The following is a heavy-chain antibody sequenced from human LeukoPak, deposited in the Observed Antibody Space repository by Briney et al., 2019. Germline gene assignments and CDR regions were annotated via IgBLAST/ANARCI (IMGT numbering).Heavy chain of an antibody. V-gene: IGHV3-23*01. D-gene: IGHD6-13*01. Sequence: GGSLRLSCAASGFTFSSYAMSWVRQAPGKGLEWVSATSASAGSTYYADPVKGRFTISRDNSKNTLYMQMNSLRAGDTAVYYCVKDRSSTWTKYYFDYWGQGTLVTVSS. CDR2: TSASAGST. J-gene: IGHJ4*02. CDR3: VKDRSSTWTKYYFDY. CDR1: GFTFSSYA.